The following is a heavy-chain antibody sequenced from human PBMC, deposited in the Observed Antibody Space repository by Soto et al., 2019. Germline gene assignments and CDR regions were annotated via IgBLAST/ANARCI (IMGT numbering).Heavy chain of an antibody. CDR3: ARHCGWGSRYGIDV. V-gene: IGHV4-39*01. CDR2: VYYRGSN. J-gene: IGHJ6*02. CDR1: GGSISSDYYD. Sequence: QLQESGPGLVKPSETLSLTCAVSGGSISSDYYDWGWIRHPPGKGLEWIGSVYYRGSNYYNRSLTPRVTISLHTPKKHFSSRSSSVTAADTALYYCARHCGWGSRYGIDVWGQGTTVPVSS. D-gene: IGHD3-10*01.